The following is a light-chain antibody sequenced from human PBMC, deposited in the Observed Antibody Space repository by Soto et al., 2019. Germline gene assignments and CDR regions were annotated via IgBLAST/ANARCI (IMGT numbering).Light chain of an antibody. V-gene: IGLV2-14*01. CDR1: SSDVGGYNY. CDR2: DVS. Sequence: QSVLTQPASVSGSPGQSSTISCTGTSSDVGGYNYVSWYQQHPGKAPKLMIYDVSNRPSGVSNRFSGSKSDNTASLTISGLQAEDEADYYCSSYTSSSSYVFGTGTKVTVL. CDR3: SSYTSSSSYV. J-gene: IGLJ1*01.